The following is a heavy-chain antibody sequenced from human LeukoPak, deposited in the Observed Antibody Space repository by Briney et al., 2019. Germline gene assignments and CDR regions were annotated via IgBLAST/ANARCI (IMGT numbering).Heavy chain of an antibody. V-gene: IGHV6-1*01. Sequence: SQTLSLTCVISGDSVSSNIGAWHWIRQSPSRGLEWLGRTYYRSKWYNDYAVSVKGRATINEDTSKNQFSLQLNSVTPEDKALDYCAKRHPFGHVFAFGPWGQGTPVSRSS. CDR2: TYYRSKWYN. D-gene: IGHD3-10*01. CDR3: AKRHPFGHVFAFGP. J-gene: IGHJ5*01. CDR1: GDSVSSNIGA.